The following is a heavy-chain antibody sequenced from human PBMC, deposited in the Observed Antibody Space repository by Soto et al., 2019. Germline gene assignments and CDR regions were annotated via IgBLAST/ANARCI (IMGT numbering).Heavy chain of an antibody. CDR3: ARGTDGRIQLLDV. CDR1: GFTFSSYG. Sequence: QVQLVESGGGVVQPGRSLRLSCAASGFTFSSYGMHWARQAPGKGLEWVAVIWYDGSNKYYADSVKGRFTISRDNSKNTLYLQMNSLRAEDTAVYYCARGTDGRIQLLDVWGQGTTVTVSS. J-gene: IGHJ6*02. D-gene: IGHD5-18*01. CDR2: IWYDGSNK. V-gene: IGHV3-33*01.